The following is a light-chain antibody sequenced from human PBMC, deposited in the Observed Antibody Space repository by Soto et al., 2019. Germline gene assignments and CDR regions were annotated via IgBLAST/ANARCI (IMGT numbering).Light chain of an antibody. CDR1: RDVGSD. Sequence: QMTQSPSSLSASVGEKIIITCRASRDVGSDVSWYQQKPGQAPKLLIYAASNLYTGVPSRFSGSRSGTEFTLTISSLKPEDFASYYCLQDYGDSRTFGQGTKVEIE. V-gene: IGKV1-6*01. CDR2: AAS. J-gene: IGKJ1*01. CDR3: LQDYGDSRT.